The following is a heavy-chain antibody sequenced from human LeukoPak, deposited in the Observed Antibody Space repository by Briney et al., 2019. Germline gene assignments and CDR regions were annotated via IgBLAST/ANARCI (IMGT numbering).Heavy chain of an antibody. CDR2: ISAYNGDT. CDR3: AKGRYESSGFNWAA. J-gene: IGHJ4*02. Sequence: ASVKVSCKTSGYIFAHNGISWVRQAPGQGPEWMGWISAYNGDTNYAQNFQGRVTMTRDTSTSTVYMELRSLRSDDTAVYYCAKGRYESSGFNWAAWGQGTLVTVSS. CDR1: GYIFAHNG. D-gene: IGHD3-22*01. V-gene: IGHV1-18*01.